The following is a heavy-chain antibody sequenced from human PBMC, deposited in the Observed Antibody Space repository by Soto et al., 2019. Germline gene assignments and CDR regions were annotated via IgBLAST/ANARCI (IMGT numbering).Heavy chain of an antibody. J-gene: IGHJ3*02. CDR2: IYYSGST. D-gene: IGHD3-22*01. CDR1: GGSINSGVYY. Sequence: SETLSLTSTVSGGSINSGVYYWGWIGQHPGKGLEWIGYIYYSGSTYYNPSLKSRVTISVDTSKNQFSLKLSSVTAADTAVYYCARIYTMTDAFDIWGQGTMVTVSS. V-gene: IGHV4-31*03. CDR3: ARIYTMTDAFDI.